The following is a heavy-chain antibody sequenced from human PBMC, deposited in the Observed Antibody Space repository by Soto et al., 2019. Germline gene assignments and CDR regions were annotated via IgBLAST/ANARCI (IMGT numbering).Heavy chain of an antibody. D-gene: IGHD4-17*01. J-gene: IGHJ4*02. CDR3: ARGTTVTTPEFHY. V-gene: IGHV1-2*02. Sequence: QAQLVQSGAEVKKPGASVKVSCKASGYIFTGYYMHWVRQAPGQGLEWMGWINSNSGGTNSAQKFQGRVTMTRDTSISTAYMELSRLRSDDTAVYYCARGTTVTTPEFHYWGQGTLVTVSS. CDR1: GYIFTGYY. CDR2: INSNSGGT.